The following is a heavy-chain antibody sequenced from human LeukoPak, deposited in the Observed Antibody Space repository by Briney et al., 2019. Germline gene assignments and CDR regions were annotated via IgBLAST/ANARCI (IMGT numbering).Heavy chain of an antibody. J-gene: IGHJ4*02. D-gene: IGHD2-15*01. CDR3: AREVVAATGNPFDY. CDR1: GFTFRTYV. V-gene: IGHV3-23*01. CDR2: ISGGGGKT. Sequence: GGSLRLSCAVSGFTFRTYVMSWVRQAPGMGLEWVSTISGGGGKTYYSDAVKGRVTISRDNSNNTVYLQMNSLRAEDTAVYYCAREVVAATGNPFDYWGQGTLVTVSS.